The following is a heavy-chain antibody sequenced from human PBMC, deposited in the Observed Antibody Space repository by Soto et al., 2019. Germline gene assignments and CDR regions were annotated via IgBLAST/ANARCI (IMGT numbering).Heavy chain of an antibody. V-gene: IGHV4-30-2*01. Sequence: KPSETLSLTCAVSGGSISSGGYSWSWIRQPPGKGLEWIGEINHSGSTNYNPSLKSRVTISVDTSKNQFSLKLSSVTAADTAVYYCARGLVVVAASHNWFDPWGQGTLVTVSS. D-gene: IGHD2-15*01. CDR3: ARGLVVVAASHNWFDP. CDR1: GGSISSGGYS. CDR2: INHSGST. J-gene: IGHJ5*02.